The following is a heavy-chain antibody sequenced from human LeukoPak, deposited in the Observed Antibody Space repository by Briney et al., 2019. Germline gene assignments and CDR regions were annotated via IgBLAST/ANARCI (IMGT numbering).Heavy chain of an antibody. D-gene: IGHD3-16*01. J-gene: IGHJ4*02. CDR3: GRAFPPLRTSSAGDL. V-gene: IGHV3-21*01. CDR2: ISGLSSYT. CDR1: GFTFSDYD. Sequence: GGSLRLSCSASGFTFSDYDMNWVRQAPGKGLEWVSSISGLSSYTYYGESVKGRFSISRDNAKNSLYLQMNSPGAEDTATYYCGRAFPPLRTSSAGDLWGQGILVTVSS.